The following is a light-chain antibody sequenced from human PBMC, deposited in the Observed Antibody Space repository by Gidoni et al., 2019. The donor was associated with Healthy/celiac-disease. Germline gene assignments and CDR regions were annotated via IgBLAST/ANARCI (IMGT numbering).Light chain of an antibody. CDR3: QSYDSSLSGWV. V-gene: IGLV1-40*01. CDR1: SSNIGAGYD. J-gene: IGLJ3*02. CDR2: DNS. Sequence: QSVLTQPPSVSRAPGQRVTISCTGSSSNIGAGYDVHWYQQLPGTAPKLLIYDNSNRPSGDPDRFSGSKSGTSASLAITGLQAEDEADYYCQSYDSSLSGWVFGGGTKLTVL.